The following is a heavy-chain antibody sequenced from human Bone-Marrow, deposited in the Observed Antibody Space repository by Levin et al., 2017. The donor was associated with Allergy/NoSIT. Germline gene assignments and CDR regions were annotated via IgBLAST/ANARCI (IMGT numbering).Heavy chain of an antibody. Sequence: PGGSLRLSCAASRFTFSIAWMSWVRQAPGKGLEWVGRIKSKRDGGTIDYAAPVKGRFTISRDDSQNTLHLQMNSLKTEDTAVYYCTTKGYSYVPEIGYYYYGMDVWGQGTTVTVSS. CDR3: TTKGYSYVPEIGYYYYGMDV. D-gene: IGHD5-18*01. V-gene: IGHV3-15*01. CDR1: RFTFSIAW. J-gene: IGHJ6*02. CDR2: IKSKRDGGTI.